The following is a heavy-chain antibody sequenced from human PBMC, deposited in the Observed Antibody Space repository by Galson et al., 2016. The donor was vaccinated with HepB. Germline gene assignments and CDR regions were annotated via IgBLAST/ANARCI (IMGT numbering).Heavy chain of an antibody. Sequence: SVKVSCKASGYSVTNYYVHWVRQAPGQGFDWMGVINPSGDSTTYAQKFQGRVTMTRDTSTSTILMELSGLRSEDTAVYYCATGDDYISFDYWGQGTLVTVSS. CDR1: GYSVTNYY. CDR2: INPSGDST. J-gene: IGHJ4*02. CDR3: ATGDDYISFDY. V-gene: IGHV1-46*01. D-gene: IGHD3-9*01.